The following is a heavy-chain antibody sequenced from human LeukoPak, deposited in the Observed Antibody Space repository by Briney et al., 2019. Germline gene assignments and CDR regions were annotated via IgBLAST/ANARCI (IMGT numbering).Heavy chain of an antibody. CDR1: GYTFTSYG. D-gene: IGHD1-26*01. CDR2: ISAYNGNT. V-gene: IGHV1-18*01. Sequence: GAPVKVSCKASGYTFTSYGISWVRQAPGQGLEWMGWISAYNGNTNYAQKLQGRGTMTTDTSTSTAYMELRSLRSDDTAVYYCARDTVGATLHPPDYWGQGTLVTVSS. J-gene: IGHJ4*02. CDR3: ARDTVGATLHPPDY.